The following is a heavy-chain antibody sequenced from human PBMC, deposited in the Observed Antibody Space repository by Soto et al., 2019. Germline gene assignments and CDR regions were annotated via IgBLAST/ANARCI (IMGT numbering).Heavy chain of an antibody. CDR3: ARGRYGDY. Sequence: QVHLVQSGAEVKKPGASVKVSCKGSGYTFTTYGITWVRQAPGQGLEWMGWISAHTGNTNYAQKLQGRVTVTRDTSTSTAYMELRSLIYDDTAVYYCARGRYGDYWGQGALVTVSS. CDR1: GYTFTTYG. J-gene: IGHJ4*02. V-gene: IGHV1-18*01. D-gene: IGHD1-1*01. CDR2: ISAHTGNT.